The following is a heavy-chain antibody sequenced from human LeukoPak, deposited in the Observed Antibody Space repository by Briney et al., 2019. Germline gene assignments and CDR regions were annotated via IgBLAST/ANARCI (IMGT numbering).Heavy chain of an antibody. Sequence: GGSLRLSCATSGLTFSGYSMNWVRQPPGKGLEWVSSISSSSSYIYYAASVKGRFTITRDNAKNSLYLYMNRLRAEDAAVYYCAREDYDSSGYQEFDYWGQGTLVTVSS. CDR3: AREDYDSSGYQEFDY. CDR1: GLTFSGYS. D-gene: IGHD3-22*01. CDR2: ISSSSSYI. J-gene: IGHJ4*02. V-gene: IGHV3-21*01.